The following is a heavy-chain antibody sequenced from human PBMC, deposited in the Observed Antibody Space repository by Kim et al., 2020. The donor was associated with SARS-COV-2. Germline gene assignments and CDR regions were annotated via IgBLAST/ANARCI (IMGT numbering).Heavy chain of an antibody. CDR3: AKDTEWLRFNYYYYGMDV. CDR2: ISGSGGST. Sequence: GGSLRLSCAASGFTFSSYAMSWVRQAPGKGLEWVSAISGSGGSTYYADSVKGRFTISRDNSKNTLYLQMNSLRAEDTAVYYCAKDTEWLRFNYYYYGMDVWGQGTTVTVSS. V-gene: IGHV3-23*01. J-gene: IGHJ6*02. CDR1: GFTFSSYA. D-gene: IGHD5-12*01.